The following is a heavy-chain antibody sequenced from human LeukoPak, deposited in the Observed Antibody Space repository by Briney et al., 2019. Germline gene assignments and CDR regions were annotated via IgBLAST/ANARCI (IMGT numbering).Heavy chain of an antibody. CDR1: GFTFSSYA. D-gene: IGHD2-2*01. J-gene: IGHJ4*02. CDR3: AKGSRGSCSRTYCYPFDY. CDR2: ISGSDAGT. V-gene: IGHV3-23*01. Sequence: GGSLRLSCAASGFTFSSYAMKWVRQAPGKGLEWVSAISGSDAGTYYADSVKGRFTISRDNSKNTLYLQMNRLRAEDTAVYYCAKGSRGSCSRTYCYPFDYWGQGTLVTVSS.